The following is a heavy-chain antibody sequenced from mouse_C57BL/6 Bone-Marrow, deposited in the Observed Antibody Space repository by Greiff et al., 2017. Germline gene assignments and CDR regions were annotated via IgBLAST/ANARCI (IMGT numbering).Heavy chain of an antibody. CDR1: GYSITSGYY. CDR2: ISYDGSN. J-gene: IGHJ3*01. D-gene: IGHD2-1*01. V-gene: IGHV3-6*01. CDR3: ARDRMIYYGGWFAY. Sequence: EVQVVESGPGLVKPSQSLSLTCSVTGYSITSGYYWNWIRQFPGNKLEWMGYISYDGSNNYNPSLKNRISITRDTSKNQFFLKLNSVTTEDTATYYCARDRMIYYGGWFAYWGQGTLVTVSA.